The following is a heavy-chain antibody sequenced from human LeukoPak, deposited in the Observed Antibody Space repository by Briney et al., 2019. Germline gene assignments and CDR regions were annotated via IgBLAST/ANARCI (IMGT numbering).Heavy chain of an antibody. CDR3: ARGTHYYDSSGYYYGDY. CDR2: ISSSSSTI. D-gene: IGHD3-22*01. Sequence: PGRSLRLSCAASRFTLSTYSMNWVRQAQGKGLAWVSPISSSSSTIYYADSVKGRFTISRDNTKNSMYLQMISLRAEDTAVYYCARGTHYYDSSGYYYGDYWGQGTLVTVSS. J-gene: IGHJ4*02. V-gene: IGHV3-48*01. CDR1: RFTLSTYS.